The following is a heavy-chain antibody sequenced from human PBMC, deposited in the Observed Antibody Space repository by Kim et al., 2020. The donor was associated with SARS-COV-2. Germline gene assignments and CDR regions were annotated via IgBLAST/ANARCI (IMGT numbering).Heavy chain of an antibody. V-gene: IGHV3-9*01. CDR3: AKGLDSSSWYLVDY. CDR1: GFTFNDYA. J-gene: IGHJ4*02. CDR2: ISWNSAGI. D-gene: IGHD6-13*01. Sequence: GGSLRLSCAASGFTFNDYAMHWVRQAPGKGLEWVSGISWNSAGIDYADSVKGRFTISRDNTKKSLYLQMNSLRPEDTALYFCAKGLDSSSWYLVDYWGQGTPVTVSS.